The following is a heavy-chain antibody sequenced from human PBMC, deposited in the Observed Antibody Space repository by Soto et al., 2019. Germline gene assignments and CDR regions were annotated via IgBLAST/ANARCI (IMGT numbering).Heavy chain of an antibody. CDR3: AKTYYYGSGSYFPFDY. V-gene: IGHV3-33*06. J-gene: IGHJ4*02. D-gene: IGHD3-10*01. CDR1: GFTFSSYG. CDR2: IWYDGGNK. Sequence: SGGSLRLSCAASGFTFSSYGMHWVRQAPGKGLEWVAVIWYDGGNKYYADSVKGRFTISRDNPKNTLYLQMNSLRAEDTAVYYCAKTYYYGSGSYFPFDYWGQGALVTVSS.